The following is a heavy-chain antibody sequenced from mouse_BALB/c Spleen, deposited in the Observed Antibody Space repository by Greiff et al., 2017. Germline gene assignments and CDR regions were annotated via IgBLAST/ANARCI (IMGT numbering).Heavy chain of an antibody. V-gene: IGHV2-9*02. CDR3: ARDYYGSYYAMDY. J-gene: IGHJ4*01. CDR1: GFSLTSYG. Sequence: QVQLQQSGPGLVAPSQSLSITCTVSGFSLTSYGVHWVRQPPGKGLEWLGVIWAGGSTNYNSALMSRLSISKDNSKSQVFLKMNSLQTDDTAMYYCARDYYGSYYAMDYWGQGTSVTVSS. D-gene: IGHD1-1*01. CDR2: IWAGGST.